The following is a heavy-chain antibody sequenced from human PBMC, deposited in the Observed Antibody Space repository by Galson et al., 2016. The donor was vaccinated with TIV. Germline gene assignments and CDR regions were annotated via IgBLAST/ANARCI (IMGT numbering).Heavy chain of an antibody. CDR1: GYSFTSNW. V-gene: IGHV5-51*01. CDR3: ARAPGDSDYRYGYFDS. D-gene: IGHD5-12*01. Sequence: QSGAEVTKPGESLKISCKLSGYSFTSNWIAWVREMPGKGLEWMGIMYPADSDIRYSPSSQGQVTISADESISTAYLQWSSLKASDSAMYFCARAPGDSDYRYGYFDSWGQGTRVTVSS. CDR2: MYPADSDI. J-gene: IGHJ4*02.